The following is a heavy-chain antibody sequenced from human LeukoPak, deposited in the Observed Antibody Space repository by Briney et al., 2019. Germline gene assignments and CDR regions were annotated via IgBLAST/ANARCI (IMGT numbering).Heavy chain of an antibody. J-gene: IGHJ6*03. CDR1: GYTFTSYY. CDR2: INPSGDPT. D-gene: IGHD3-22*01. Sequence: ASVKVSCKASGYTFTSYYMHWVRQAPGQGLEWVGIINPSGDPTTYAQKFQGRVTMTSDMSTSTVYMELSNLRSEDTAVYYCARSSGYYSSLLYMHVWGKGTTVTVSS. CDR3: ARSSGYYSSLLYMHV. V-gene: IGHV1-46*01.